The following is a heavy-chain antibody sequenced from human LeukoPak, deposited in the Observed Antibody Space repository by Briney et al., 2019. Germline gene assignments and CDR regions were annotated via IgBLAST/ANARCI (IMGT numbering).Heavy chain of an antibody. CDR1: GYTFTSYD. CDR3: ARGPRYYDILALGRAFDI. Sequence: ASVKVSCKASGYTFTSYDINWVRQATGQGLEWMGWMNPNSGNTGYAQKFQGRVTMTRNTSISTAYMELSSLRSEDTAVYYRARGPRYYDILALGRAFDIWGQGTMVTVSS. CDR2: MNPNSGNT. D-gene: IGHD3-9*01. J-gene: IGHJ3*02. V-gene: IGHV1-8*01.